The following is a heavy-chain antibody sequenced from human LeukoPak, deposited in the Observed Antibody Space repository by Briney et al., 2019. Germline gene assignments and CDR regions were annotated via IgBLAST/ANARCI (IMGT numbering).Heavy chain of an antibody. Sequence: GASVKVSCKASGGTFSSYAISWVRQAPGQGLEWMGGIIPIFGTANYAQKFQGRVTITTDESTSTAYMELSSLRSEDTAVYYCASSFEVGATTIDYWGQGTLVTVSS. CDR1: GGTFSSYA. J-gene: IGHJ4*02. V-gene: IGHV1-69*05. D-gene: IGHD1-26*01. CDR3: ASSFEVGATTIDY. CDR2: IIPIFGTA.